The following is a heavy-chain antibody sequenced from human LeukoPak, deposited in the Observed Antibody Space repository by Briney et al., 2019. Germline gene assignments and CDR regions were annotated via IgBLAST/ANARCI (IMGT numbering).Heavy chain of an antibody. CDR2: IYYSGST. CDR1: GGSISSYY. CDR3: ARAYYYDSSGYPNWFDP. J-gene: IGHJ5*02. Sequence: SETLFLTCTVSGGSISSYYWSWIRQPPGKGLEWIGYIYYSGSTNYNPSLKSRVTISVDTSKNQFSLKLSSVTAADTAVYYCARAYYYDSSGYPNWFDPWGQGTLVTVSS. D-gene: IGHD3-22*01. V-gene: IGHV4-59*01.